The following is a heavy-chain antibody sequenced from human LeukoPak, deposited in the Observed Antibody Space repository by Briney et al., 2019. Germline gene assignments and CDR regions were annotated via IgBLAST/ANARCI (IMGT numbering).Heavy chain of an antibody. D-gene: IGHD1-1*01. Sequence: SETLSLTCAVYGGSFSGYYWSSIRQPPGKGLEWIGEINHSGSTNYNPSLKSRVTISVGTSKNQFSLKLSSVTAADTAVYYCGTGTGYYFDYWGQGTLVTVSS. V-gene: IGHV4-34*01. CDR2: INHSGST. CDR1: GGSFSGYY. J-gene: IGHJ4*02. CDR3: GTGTGYYFDY.